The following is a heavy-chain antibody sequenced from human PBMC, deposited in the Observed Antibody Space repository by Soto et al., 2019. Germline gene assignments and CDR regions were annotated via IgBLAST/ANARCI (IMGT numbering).Heavy chain of an antibody. CDR1: GFTFSNYA. J-gene: IGHJ4*02. CDR2: ISGGGGNT. V-gene: IGHV3-23*01. Sequence: EVQLLESGGGLVQPGGSLRLSCAASGFTFSNYAMSWVRQTPGKGLEWVSTISGGGGNTYYPDSVKGRVTISRDNSKDTVYLQMNSLRAEDTAIYYCAKERLGRGADYWGQGALVTVTS. CDR3: AKERLGRGADY.